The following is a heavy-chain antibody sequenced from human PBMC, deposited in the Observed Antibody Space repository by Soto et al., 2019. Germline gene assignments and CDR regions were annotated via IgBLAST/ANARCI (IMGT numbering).Heavy chain of an antibody. CDR1: GGSISSYY. J-gene: IGHJ6*03. V-gene: IGHV4-59*08. D-gene: IGHD6-13*01. Sequence: PSETLSLTCTVSGGSISSYYWSWIRQPPGKGPEWIGYIYYSGSTNYNPSLKSRVTISVDTSKNQFSLKLSSVTAADTAVYYCARQRRQLEINYYYYYYMDVWGKGTTVTVSS. CDR2: IYYSGST. CDR3: ARQRRQLEINYYYYYYMDV.